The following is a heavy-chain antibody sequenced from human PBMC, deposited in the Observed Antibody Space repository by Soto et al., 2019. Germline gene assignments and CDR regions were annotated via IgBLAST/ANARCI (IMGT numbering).Heavy chain of an antibody. CDR1: GFTFSSYW. D-gene: IGHD6-13*01. V-gene: IGHV3-7*05. J-gene: IGHJ6*02. Sequence: GGSLRLSCAASGFTFSSYWMSWVRQAPGKGLEWVANIKQDGSEKYYVDSVKGRFTISRDNAKNSLYLQMNSLRAEDTAVYYCARVTSSSWYWSRGLSYYYYYGMDVWGQGTTVTVSS. CDR2: IKQDGSEK. CDR3: ARVTSSSWYWSRGLSYYYYYGMDV.